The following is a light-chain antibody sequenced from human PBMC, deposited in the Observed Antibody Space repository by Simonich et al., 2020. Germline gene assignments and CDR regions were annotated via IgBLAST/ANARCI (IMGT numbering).Light chain of an antibody. V-gene: IGKV4-1*01. Sequence: DIVMTQSPDSLAVSLGERATINCKSSQRVLYSSNNRNDLSWYQQKPGQPPKLLIYWASTRESGVTDRFSGSGSGTDFTLTISSLQAEDVSVYYCQQYYSTPYTFGQGTKLEIK. CDR3: QQYYSTPYT. CDR1: QRVLYSSNNRND. CDR2: WAS. J-gene: IGKJ2*01.